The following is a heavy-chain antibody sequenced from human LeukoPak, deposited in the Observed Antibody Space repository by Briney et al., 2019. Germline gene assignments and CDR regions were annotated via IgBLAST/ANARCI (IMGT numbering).Heavy chain of an antibody. V-gene: IGHV1-2*02. J-gene: IGHJ6*02. CDR2: INPNSGGT. CDR3: ARDNPGSSGLDV. D-gene: IGHD3-22*01. Sequence: ASVKVSCKASVYTFTDYYMHWVRQAPGQGLEWMGWINPNSGGTNYAQKFQGRVTMTRDTSTSTVYMELSSLRSEDTAVYYCARDNPGSSGLDVWGQGTTVTVSS. CDR1: VYTFTDYY.